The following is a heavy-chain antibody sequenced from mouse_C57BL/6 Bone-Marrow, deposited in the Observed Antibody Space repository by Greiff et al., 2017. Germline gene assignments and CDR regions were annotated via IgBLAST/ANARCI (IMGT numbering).Heavy chain of an antibody. J-gene: IGHJ4*01. CDR2: IYPGDGDT. CDR3: ARRQISDLLLLLDY. D-gene: IGHD1-1*01. Sequence: QVQLQQSGPELVKPGASVKISCKASGYAFSSSWMNWVKQRPGKGLEWIGRIYPGDGDTNYNGKFKGKATLTADKSSSTAYMQLSSLTSEDSAVYYCARRQISDLLLLLDYWGQGTSVTVSS. CDR1: GYAFSSSW. V-gene: IGHV1-82*01.